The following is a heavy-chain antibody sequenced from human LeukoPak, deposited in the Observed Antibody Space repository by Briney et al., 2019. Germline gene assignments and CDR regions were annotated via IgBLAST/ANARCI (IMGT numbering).Heavy chain of an antibody. V-gene: IGHV4-4*07. CDR3: ATTTDGGHSDY. CDR1: GGSISSYY. CDR2: IYTSGST. J-gene: IGHJ4*02. Sequence: PSETLSLTCTVSGGSISSYYWSWIRQPAGKGLEWIGRIYTSGSTNYNPSLKSRVTISVDTSKNQFSLKLTSVTAADTAMYYCATTTDGGHSDYWGQGTLVTVSS. D-gene: IGHD1-1*01.